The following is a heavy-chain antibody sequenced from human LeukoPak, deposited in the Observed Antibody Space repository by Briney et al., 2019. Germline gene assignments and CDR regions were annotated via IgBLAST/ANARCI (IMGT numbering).Heavy chain of an antibody. V-gene: IGHV5-51*01. CDR3: ATSESQTRFDY. D-gene: IGHD1/OR15-1a*01. J-gene: IGHJ4*02. CDR2: VFPGDSDT. Sequence: GESLKISCKGSGYSFTTYWIGWVRQLPGKGLEWIGIVFPGDSDTTYSPSLQGQVTISADTSINTAYLQWSSLRASDTAMYYCATSESQTRFDYWGQGTPVTVSS. CDR1: GYSFTTYW.